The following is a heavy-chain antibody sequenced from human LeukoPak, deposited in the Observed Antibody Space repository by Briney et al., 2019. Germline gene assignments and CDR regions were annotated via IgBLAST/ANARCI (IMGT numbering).Heavy chain of an antibody. V-gene: IGHV3-30*02. CDR1: GFTFSSYG. Sequence: GGSLRLSCAASGFTFSSYGMHWVRQAPGKGLEWVAFIRYDGSNKYYADSVKGRFTISRDNSKNTLYLQMNSLRADDTAVYYCARRAGECSHPYDYWGQGTLVTVSS. CDR2: IRYDGSNK. CDR3: ARRAGECSHPYDY. D-gene: IGHD2-21*01. J-gene: IGHJ4*02.